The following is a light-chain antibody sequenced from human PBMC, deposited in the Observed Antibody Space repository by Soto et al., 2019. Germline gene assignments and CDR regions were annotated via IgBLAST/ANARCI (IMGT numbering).Light chain of an antibody. CDR3: QQYNDWPLT. J-gene: IGKJ1*01. CDR2: GAF. CDR1: QSVSSN. V-gene: IGKV3-15*01. Sequence: EILMTQSPVTLSVSPGERAILSCRASQSVSSNLAWYQQKPGQAPSLLIYGAFTRATGIPARFSGTGSGTEFTLTISSLQSEDFALYYCQQYNDWPLTFGRGTKVEI.